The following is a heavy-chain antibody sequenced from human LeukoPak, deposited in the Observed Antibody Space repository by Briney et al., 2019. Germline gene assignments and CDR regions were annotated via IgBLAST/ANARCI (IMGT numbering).Heavy chain of an antibody. CDR3: ARGRHGDLGNWFDP. J-gene: IGHJ5*02. D-gene: IGHD4-17*01. CDR1: GGSVSDYY. V-gene: IGHV4-4*08. CDR2: IFRSGET. Sequence: SETLSLTCTVSGGSVSDYYWSWIRQSPGKGLEWIGEIFRSGETNYNSSLESRLTISVDRTKNQFSLRLNSVTAADTAVYYCARGRHGDLGNWFDPWGQGTPVIVAS.